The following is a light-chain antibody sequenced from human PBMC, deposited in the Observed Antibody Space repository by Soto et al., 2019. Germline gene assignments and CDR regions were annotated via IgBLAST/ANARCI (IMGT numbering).Light chain of an antibody. CDR3: QQYSSYSWT. CDR1: QGISTY. CDR2: AAS. J-gene: IGKJ1*01. Sequence: IKMTQSPSSLSASVGDRVTITCRASQGISTYLNWYQQKPGKAPKFLIYAASSLQSGVPSRFSGRESGTEFALTISRLQPDDFATYYCQQYSSYSWTFGQGTKVDIK. V-gene: IGKV1-16*01.